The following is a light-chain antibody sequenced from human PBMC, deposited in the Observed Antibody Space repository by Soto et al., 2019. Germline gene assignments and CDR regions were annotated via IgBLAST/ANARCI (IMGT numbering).Light chain of an antibody. J-gene: IGKJ4*01. CDR2: SAS. CDR3: QQLSRYPLT. Sequence: DIELTQSPAVLSASVGDTVTITCRASQALSNYLAWYQQKPGKAPDLLIYSASTLQSGVPSRFRGSGSETEFSLTIRALQPEDFETYYCQQLSRYPLTFGGGTKVDIK. V-gene: IGKV1-9*01. CDR1: QALSNY.